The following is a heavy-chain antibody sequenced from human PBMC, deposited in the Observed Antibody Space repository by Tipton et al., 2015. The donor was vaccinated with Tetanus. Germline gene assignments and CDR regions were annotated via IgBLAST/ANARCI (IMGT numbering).Heavy chain of an antibody. V-gene: IGHV4-39*01. CDR2: IYYNGNT. CDR1: GGSFSSGTFY. CDR3: ARSADNWFDP. J-gene: IGHJ5*02. Sequence: TLSLTCAVSGGSFSSGTFYWDWIRQRPGKGLEWIGNIYYNGNTLENPSVKGRVTLSLDKSKNQFSLKLRSVTAADTAIYYCARSADNWFDPWGQGTLVTVSS.